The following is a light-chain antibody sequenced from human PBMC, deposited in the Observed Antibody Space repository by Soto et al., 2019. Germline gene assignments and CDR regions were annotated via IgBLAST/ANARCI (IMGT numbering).Light chain of an antibody. J-gene: IGKJ1*01. Sequence: EIVLTQSPATLSLSPGERATLSCRASQSVKTFLVWYQQRPGQAPRLLIYDASHRAAGIPARFSGSGSGTDFTPTISSLEPEDFAVYYCKHRTYRPPITVGRGNKVDIK. CDR2: DAS. CDR1: QSVKTF. V-gene: IGKV3-11*01. CDR3: KHRTYRPPIT.